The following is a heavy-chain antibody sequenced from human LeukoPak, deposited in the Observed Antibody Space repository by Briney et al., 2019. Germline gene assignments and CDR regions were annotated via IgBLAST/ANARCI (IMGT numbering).Heavy chain of an antibody. CDR2: ISGSGGST. V-gene: IGHV3-23*01. CDR1: GFTFSSYA. J-gene: IGHJ4*02. D-gene: IGHD3-22*01. CDR3: AKAGRALLHFDY. Sequence: QPGGSLRLSCAASGFTFSSYAMSWVRQAPGKGLEWVSAISGSGGSTYYADSVKGRFTISRDNSKNRLYLQMNSLRAEDTAVYYCAKAGRALLHFDYWGQGTLVTVSS.